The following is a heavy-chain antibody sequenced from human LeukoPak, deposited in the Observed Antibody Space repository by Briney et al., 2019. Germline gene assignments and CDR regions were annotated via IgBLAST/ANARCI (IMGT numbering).Heavy chain of an antibody. Sequence: PSGTLSLTCILSGASIKSHYWRWISPSPGKGLGCIWYVSIRGNTNYNPSLNRPVSISMATSNNQVSLTVTSVTAADTAVYYCARHHDFRESSYYLDVWGQGTTVIVSS. V-gene: IGHV4-59*08. J-gene: IGHJ6*02. CDR2: VSIRGNT. CDR3: ARHHDFRESSYYLDV. D-gene: IGHD3-3*01. CDR1: GASIKSHY.